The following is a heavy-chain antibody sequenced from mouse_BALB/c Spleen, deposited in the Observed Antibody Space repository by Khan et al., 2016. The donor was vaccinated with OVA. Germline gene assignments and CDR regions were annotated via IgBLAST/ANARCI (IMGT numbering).Heavy chain of an antibody. D-gene: IGHD4-1*01. CDR1: GYTFTSYW. CDR2: IYPGNTDT. V-gene: IGHV1-5*01. J-gene: IGHJ3*01. CDR3: TRRNWDVAWFAY. Sequence: VQLQQSGTVLARPGASVKMSCKASGYTFTSYWMHWVKQRPGQGLEWIGDIYPGNTDTNYNPKFKGKAKLTAVTSTSTAYMELSSLTNEDSAVYYCTRRNWDVAWFAYWGQGTLVTVSA.